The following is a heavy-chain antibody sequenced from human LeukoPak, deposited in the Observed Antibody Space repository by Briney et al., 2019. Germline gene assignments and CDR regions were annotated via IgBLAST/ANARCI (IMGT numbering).Heavy chain of an antibody. Sequence: GESLKISCKGSGYSFTTYWIGWVRQMPGKGLEWMGIIYPADSDTRYSPSFQGQVTISADKSISTAYLQWSSLKASDTAMYYCARLYFDTNSYSDYWGQGTLVAVSS. J-gene: IGHJ4*02. CDR1: GYSFTTYW. V-gene: IGHV5-51*01. CDR3: ARLYFDTNSYSDY. D-gene: IGHD3-22*01. CDR2: IYPADSDT.